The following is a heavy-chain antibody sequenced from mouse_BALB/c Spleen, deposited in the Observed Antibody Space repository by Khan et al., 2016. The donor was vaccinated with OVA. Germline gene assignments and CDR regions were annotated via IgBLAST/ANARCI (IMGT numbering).Heavy chain of an antibody. CDR3: ARAYYRYDGYNAMTY. J-gene: IGHJ4*01. V-gene: IGHV2-6-4*01. Sequence: QVQLKQSGPGLVAPSQSLSITCTVSGLSLSRYNIHWVRQPPGKGLEWLGMIWGGGGTDYNSTHKSRLSISKDNFKSQVFFKRNRPQTDYRSRNSCARAYYRYDGYNAMTYWGQGPSVTVSS. CDR1: GLSLSRYN. CDR2: IWGGGGT. D-gene: IGHD2-14*01.